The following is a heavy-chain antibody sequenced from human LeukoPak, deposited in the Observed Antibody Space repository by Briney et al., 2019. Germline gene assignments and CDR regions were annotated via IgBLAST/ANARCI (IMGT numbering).Heavy chain of an antibody. J-gene: IGHJ4*02. CDR1: GGSSSGYY. V-gene: IGHV4-34*01. CDR2: INHSGST. D-gene: IGHD3-16*02. CDR3: ARVPLKRGSYRYSSPFDY. Sequence: SETLSLTCAVYGGSSSGYYWSWIRQPPGKGLEWIGEINHSGSTNYNPSLKSRVTISVDTSKNQFSLKLSSVTAADTAVYYCARVPLKRGSYRYSSPFDYWGQGTLVTVSS.